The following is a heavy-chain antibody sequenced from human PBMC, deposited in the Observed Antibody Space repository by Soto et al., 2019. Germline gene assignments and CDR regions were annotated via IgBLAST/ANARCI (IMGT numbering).Heavy chain of an antibody. J-gene: IGHJ6*02. CDR2: INPSGGST. Sequence: ASVKVSCKASGYTFTSYYMHWVRQAPGQGLEWMGIINPSGGSTSYAQKFQGRVTMTRDTSTSTVYMELSSLRSEDTAMYYCARSPFGRLRRGPTVGNYGMDVWGQGTTVTVSS. CDR3: ARSPFGRLRRGPTVGNYGMDV. V-gene: IGHV1-46*01. CDR1: GYTFTSYY. D-gene: IGHD6-25*01.